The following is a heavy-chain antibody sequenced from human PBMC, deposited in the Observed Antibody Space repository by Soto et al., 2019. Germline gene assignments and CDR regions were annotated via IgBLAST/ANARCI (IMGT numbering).Heavy chain of an antibody. D-gene: IGHD6-25*01. CDR3: ARVSVRCYYREV. CDR2: IYHSGST. J-gene: IGHJ6*03. Sequence: QVQLQESGAGLVKPSGTLSLTCAVSSGSISSSNWWSCVLQAPGKGLVGIGGIYHSGSTNYNPSPKSRFTIAVDKLTSQFSLKLSSMTAAQTTAYNCARVSVRCYYREVWGNWTTVTV. CDR1: SGSISSSNW. V-gene: IGHV4-4*02.